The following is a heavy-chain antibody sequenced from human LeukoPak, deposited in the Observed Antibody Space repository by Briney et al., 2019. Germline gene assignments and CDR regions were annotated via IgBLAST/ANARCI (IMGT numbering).Heavy chain of an antibody. CDR3: ARVKQQLVRLLGRDTTYYYYYYMDV. D-gene: IGHD6-13*01. CDR2: IKQDGSEK. V-gene: IGHV3-7*01. CDR1: GFTFSSYW. Sequence: GGSLRLSCAASGFTFSSYWMIWVRQAPGKGLEWVANIKQDGSEKHYVDSVKGRFTISRDNAKNSLFLQMNSLRVEDTAVYYCARVKQQLVRLLGRDTTYYYYYYMDVWGKGTTVTVSS. J-gene: IGHJ6*03.